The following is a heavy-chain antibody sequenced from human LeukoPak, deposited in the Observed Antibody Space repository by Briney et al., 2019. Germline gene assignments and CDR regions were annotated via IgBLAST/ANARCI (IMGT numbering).Heavy chain of an antibody. D-gene: IGHD3-10*01. CDR1: GFTFYDYA. J-gene: IGHJ4*02. CDR3: AKDMWRFGELDYDY. V-gene: IGHV3-43*02. CDR2: ISGDGGST. Sequence: GGALRLSCAASGFTFYDYAMHWVRQAPGKGLEWVSLISGDGGSTYYADSVKGRFTISRDNSKNFLYPQMNSLRTEDTALYYCAKDMWRFGELDYDYWGQGTLVTVSS.